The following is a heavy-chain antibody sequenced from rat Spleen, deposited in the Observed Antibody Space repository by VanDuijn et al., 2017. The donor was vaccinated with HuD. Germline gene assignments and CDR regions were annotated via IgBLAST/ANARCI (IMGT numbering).Heavy chain of an antibody. CDR1: GLTFNNYW. CDR3: ARRHYGYTDYFDY. Sequence: EVQLVESGGGLVQPGGSLRLSCVASGLTFNNYWMTWIRQAPKKGLEWVAYISYDGETTYHRNSVTGRFTISRDNAKSTLSLQMDSLRSEDTATYHCARRHYGYTDYFDYWGQGTLVTVSS. J-gene: IGHJ3*01. D-gene: IGHD1-9*01. CDR2: ISYDGETT. V-gene: IGHV5-31*01.